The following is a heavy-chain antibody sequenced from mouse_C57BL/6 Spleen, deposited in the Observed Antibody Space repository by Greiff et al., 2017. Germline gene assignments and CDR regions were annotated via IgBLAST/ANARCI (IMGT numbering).Heavy chain of an antibody. CDR3: ANTHGFAR. J-gene: IGHJ3*01. Sequence: EVQLQQSGPELVKPGASVKISCKASGYTFTDYDMNWVKQSHGKGLEWIGDINPNNGGTSYNEKFKGKATLTVDKSSSTAYMEHRSLTSEDSAVYYYANTHGFARWGQGTLVTVAA. CDR2: INPNNGGT. CDR1: GYTFTDYD. V-gene: IGHV1-26*01.